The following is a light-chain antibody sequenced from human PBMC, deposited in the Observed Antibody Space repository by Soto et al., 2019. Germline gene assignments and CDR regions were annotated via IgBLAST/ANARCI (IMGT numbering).Light chain of an antibody. V-gene: IGLV1-44*01. J-gene: IGLJ3*02. CDR1: NSNIGSYS. CDR3: ATWDDNLFGPV. Sequence: QSVLTQAPSASGTPGQTVTISCSGNNSNIGSYSLNWYRQVPGTAPKLIIFANHLRPSGVPDRLSGSKSGTSASLAISALQSEDEGDYYCATWDDNLFGPVFGGGTKVTVL. CDR2: ANH.